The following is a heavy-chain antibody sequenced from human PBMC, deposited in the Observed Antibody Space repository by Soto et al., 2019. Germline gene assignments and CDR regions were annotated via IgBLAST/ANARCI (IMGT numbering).Heavy chain of an antibody. CDR1: GYTVSSYG. CDR2: ISASTSKT. V-gene: IGHV1-18*01. CDR3: ARVEAAMSGHWFDP. D-gene: IGHD2-2*01. Sequence: GASVKVSCKASGYTVSSYGISCVRQAPGQGLEWLGWISASTSKTKYAQKFQGRVTMTTDRSTSTVDMELRGLRSDDTAVYYCARVEAAMSGHWFDPWGQGTLVTVSS. J-gene: IGHJ5*02.